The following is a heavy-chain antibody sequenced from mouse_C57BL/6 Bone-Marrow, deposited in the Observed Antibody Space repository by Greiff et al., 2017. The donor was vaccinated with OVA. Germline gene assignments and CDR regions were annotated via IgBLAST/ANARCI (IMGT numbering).Heavy chain of an antibody. CDR1: GFTFSSYG. J-gene: IGHJ1*03. D-gene: IGHD2-4*01. Sequence: EVHLVESGGDLVKPGGSLKLSCAASGFTFSSYGMSWVRQTPDKRLEWVATISSGGSYTYYPDSVKGRFTISRDNAKNTLYLQMSSLKSEGTAMYYCARRYYDYDVFYWYFDVWGTGTTVTVSS. V-gene: IGHV5-6*01. CDR3: ARRYYDYDVFYWYFDV. CDR2: ISSGGSYT.